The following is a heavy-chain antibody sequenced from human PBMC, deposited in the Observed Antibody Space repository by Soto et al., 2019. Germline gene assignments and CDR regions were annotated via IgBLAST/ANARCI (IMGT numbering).Heavy chain of an antibody. CDR2: IYYSGST. Sequence: PPGKGLEWIGYIYYSGSTYYNPSLKSRVTISVDTSKNQSSLKLSSVTAADTAVYYCARTYGDYGYYYYGMDVWGQGTTVTVSS. CDR3: ARTYGDYGYYYYGMDV. D-gene: IGHD4-17*01. V-gene: IGHV4-30-4*01. J-gene: IGHJ6*02.